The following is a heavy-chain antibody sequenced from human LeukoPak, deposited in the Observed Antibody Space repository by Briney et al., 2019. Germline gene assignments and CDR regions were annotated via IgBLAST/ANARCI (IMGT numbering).Heavy chain of an antibody. Sequence: SETLSLTCTVSGGSISSSSYYWGWIRQPPGKGLEWIGTIYYGGSTYYNPSLKSRLTISVDTSKNQFSLKLSSVTAADTAVYYCARDHLLVYSSSWYGTDYWGQGTLVTVSS. V-gene: IGHV4-39*07. J-gene: IGHJ4*02. CDR3: ARDHLLVYSSSWYGTDY. CDR1: GGSISSSSYY. D-gene: IGHD6-13*01. CDR2: IYYGGST.